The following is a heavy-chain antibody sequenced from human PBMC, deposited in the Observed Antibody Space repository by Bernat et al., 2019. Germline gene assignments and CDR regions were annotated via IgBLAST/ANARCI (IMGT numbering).Heavy chain of an antibody. CDR3: AREGCSSTSCYDQNWYFDL. D-gene: IGHD2-2*01. Sequence: EVQLVESGGGLVKPGGSLRLSCAASGFTFSSYSMNWVRQAPGKGLEWVSSISSSSYIYYADSVKGRFTISRDNAKNSLYLQMNSLRAEDTAVYYCAREGCSSTSCYDQNWYFDLWGRGTLVTVSS. CDR1: GFTFSSYS. J-gene: IGHJ2*01. V-gene: IGHV3-21*01. CDR2: ISSSSYI.